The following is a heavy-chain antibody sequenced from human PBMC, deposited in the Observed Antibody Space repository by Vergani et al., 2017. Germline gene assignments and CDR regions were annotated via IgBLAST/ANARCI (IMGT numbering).Heavy chain of an antibody. CDR3: ARLYGRDSSGSKCFDY. CDR2: MHPADSDT. CDR1: RYSFTNYW. V-gene: IGHV5-51*01. J-gene: IGHJ4*02. Sequence: EVQLVQSGAEVKKPGESLKISCQISRYSFTNYWIGWVRQIPGKGLEWMGIMHPADSDTRYRPSFQGQVTISVDKSISTAYQKRSSLRASDSAMYYCARLYGRDSSGSKCFDYWGQGTLVTVSS. D-gene: IGHD3-22*01.